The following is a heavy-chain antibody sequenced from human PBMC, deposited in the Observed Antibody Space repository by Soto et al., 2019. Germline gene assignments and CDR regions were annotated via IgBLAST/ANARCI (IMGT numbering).Heavy chain of an antibody. D-gene: IGHD2-8*01. J-gene: IGHJ6*02. CDR2: LSGSGGST. CDR1: GFTFSSYA. Sequence: EVQLLESGGGLVQPGGSLRLSCAASGFTFSSYAMNWVRQAPGKGLEWVSTLSGSGGSTYYADSVKGRFTISRDNSKNTQYLQMNSLRAEDTAVYSCTKNIGASCTNYYGMDVWGQGTTVTVSS. V-gene: IGHV3-23*01. CDR3: TKNIGASCTNYYGMDV.